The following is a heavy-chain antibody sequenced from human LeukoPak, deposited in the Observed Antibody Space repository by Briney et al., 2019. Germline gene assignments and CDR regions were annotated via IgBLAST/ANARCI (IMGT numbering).Heavy chain of an antibody. CDR3: ARDIHSYCGGDCSLDY. CDR2: ISAYNGNT. CDR1: GYTFTSYG. D-gene: IGHD2-21*02. Sequence: ASVKVSCKASGYTFTSYGISWVRQAPGQGLEWMGWISAYNGNTNYAQKLQGRVTMTTDTSTSTAYMELRSLGSDDTAVYYCARDIHSYCGGDCSLDYWGQGTLVTVSS. V-gene: IGHV1-18*01. J-gene: IGHJ4*02.